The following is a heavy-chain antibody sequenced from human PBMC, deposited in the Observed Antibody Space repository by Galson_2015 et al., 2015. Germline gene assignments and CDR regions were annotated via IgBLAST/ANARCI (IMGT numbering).Heavy chain of an antibody. J-gene: IGHJ6*02. CDR3: AKDYSGDQAVAGDYYYGMDV. CDR1: GFTFSSYG. V-gene: IGHV3-30*18. D-gene: IGHD6-19*01. Sequence: SLRLSCAASGFTFSSYGMHWVRQAPGKGLEWVAVTSYDGSNKYYADSVKGRFTISRDNSKNTLYLQMNSLRAEDTAVYYCAKDYSGDQAVAGDYYYGMDVWGQGTTVTVSS. CDR2: TSYDGSNK.